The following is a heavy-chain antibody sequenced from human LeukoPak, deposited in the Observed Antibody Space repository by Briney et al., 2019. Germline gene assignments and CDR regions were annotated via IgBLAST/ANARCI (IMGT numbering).Heavy chain of an antibody. CDR2: ISGSGGST. J-gene: IGHJ5*02. CDR3: ARDKGGGIGGNWFDP. CDR1: GFTFSSYA. Sequence: PGGSLRLSCAASGFTFSSYAMSWVRQAPGKGLEWVSAISGSGGSTYYADSVKGRFTISRDNAKNSLYLQMNSLRAEDTAVYYCARDKGGGIGGNWFDPWGQGTLVTVSS. V-gene: IGHV3-23*01. D-gene: IGHD2-15*01.